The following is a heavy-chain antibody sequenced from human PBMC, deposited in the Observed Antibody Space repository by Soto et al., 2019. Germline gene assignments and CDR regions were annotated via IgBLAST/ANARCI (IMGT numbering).Heavy chain of an antibody. J-gene: IGHJ3*02. Sequence: QVQQVQSGAEVKKPGSSVKVSCKASGGTFSSYTNSWVRQAPGQGLEWMGRIIPILGIANYAQKFQGRVTITADKSTSTAYMELSSLRSEDTAVYYCARPSIFGVVTEAFDIWGQGTMVTVSS. CDR2: IIPILGIA. D-gene: IGHD3-3*01. V-gene: IGHV1-69*02. CDR3: ARPSIFGVVTEAFDI. CDR1: GGTFSSYT.